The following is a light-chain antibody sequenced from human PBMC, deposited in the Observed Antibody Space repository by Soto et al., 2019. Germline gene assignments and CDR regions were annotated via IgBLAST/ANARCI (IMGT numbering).Light chain of an antibody. CDR1: SSDVGSYNR. J-gene: IGLJ1*01. Sequence: QSVLTQPPSVSGSPGQSVTTSCTGTSSDVGSYNRVSWYQQPPGTAPKLMIYEVSNRPSGVPDRFSGSKSGNTASLTISGLQAEDEADYYCSLYTSSSNFVFGTGTKVTVL. V-gene: IGLV2-18*01. CDR2: EVS. CDR3: SLYTSSSNFV.